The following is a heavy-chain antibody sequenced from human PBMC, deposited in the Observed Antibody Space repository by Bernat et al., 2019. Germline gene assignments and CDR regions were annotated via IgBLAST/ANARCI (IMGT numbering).Heavy chain of an antibody. Sequence: QVQLQQWGAGLLKPSETLSLTCAVYGGSFNNYYWSWIRQPPGKGLEWIGEITHSGSTNYNPSLKSRVTISVDTSKNQFSLKLSSVTAADTAVYYCATCYSSGWYYFDYWGQGTLVTVSS. V-gene: IGHV4-34*01. CDR1: GGSFNNYY. J-gene: IGHJ4*02. D-gene: IGHD6-19*01. CDR2: ITHSGST. CDR3: ATCYSSGWYYFDY.